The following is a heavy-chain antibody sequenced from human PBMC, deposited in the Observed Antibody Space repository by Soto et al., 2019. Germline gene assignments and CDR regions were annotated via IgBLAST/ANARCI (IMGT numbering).Heavy chain of an antibody. V-gene: IGHV3-9*01. D-gene: IGHD4-17*01. CDR3: AKDIVLTDYYGDAYYYYGMDV. CDR2: ISWNSGSI. Sequence: EVQLVESGGGLVQPGRSLRLSCAASGFTFDDYAMHWVRQAPGKGLEWVSGISWNSGSIGYADSVKGRFTISSDNAKNSLYLQMNGLRAEDTALYYCAKDIVLTDYYGDAYYYYGMDVWGQGTTVTVSS. J-gene: IGHJ6*02. CDR1: GFTFDDYA.